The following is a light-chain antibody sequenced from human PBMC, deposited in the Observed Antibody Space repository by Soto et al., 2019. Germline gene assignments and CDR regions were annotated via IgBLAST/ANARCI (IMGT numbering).Light chain of an antibody. CDR3: QQYNSAPFT. CDR1: QGISNY. V-gene: IGKV1-27*01. Sequence: DIQMTQSPSSLSASVGDRVAITCRASQGISNYLAWYQQKPGKVPKLLIYAASTVQSGIRSRVSGSGSGTDFTLTINILQPEDVATYYCQQYNSAPFTFGPGTKVDIK. CDR2: AAS. J-gene: IGKJ3*01.